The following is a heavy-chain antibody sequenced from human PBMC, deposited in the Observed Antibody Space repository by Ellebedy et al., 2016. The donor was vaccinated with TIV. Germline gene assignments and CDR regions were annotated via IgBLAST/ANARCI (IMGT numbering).Heavy chain of an antibody. CDR3: ARAIYSSSLFPYYYMDV. CDR1: GYTFTSYG. J-gene: IGHJ6*03. CDR2: ISAYNGNT. Sequence: ASVKVSCXASGYTFTSYGISWVRQAPGQGLEWMGWISAYNGNTNYAQKLQGRVTMTTDTSTSTAYMELRSLRSDDTAVYYCARAIYSSSLFPYYYMDVWGKGTTVTVSS. V-gene: IGHV1-18*01. D-gene: IGHD6-6*01.